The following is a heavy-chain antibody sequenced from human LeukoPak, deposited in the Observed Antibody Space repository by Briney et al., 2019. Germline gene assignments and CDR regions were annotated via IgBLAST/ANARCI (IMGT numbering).Heavy chain of an antibody. Sequence: ASVKVSCKASGYTFTNYGICWVRQAPGQGLEWMGWISTYNDYTKYSEKLQGRVTMTTDTSTSTAYMELRSLTSDDTAVYYCARDGHRRYHYDSSGREDAFDIWGQGTMVTVSS. CDR3: ARDGHRRYHYDSSGREDAFDI. J-gene: IGHJ3*02. D-gene: IGHD3-22*01. CDR1: GYTFTNYG. V-gene: IGHV1-18*01. CDR2: ISTYNDYT.